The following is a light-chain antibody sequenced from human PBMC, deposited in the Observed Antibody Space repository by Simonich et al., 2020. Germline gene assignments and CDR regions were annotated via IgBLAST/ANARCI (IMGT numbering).Light chain of an antibody. CDR3: SSYTSSSTLV. J-gene: IGLJ3*02. CDR1: SSDVGGYNY. Sequence: QSALTQPASVSGSPGQSITISCTGTSSDVGGYNYVSWYQQPPGKAPKLMFYDVSKRPSGVSNRFSGSKSGNTASLTISGLQAEDEADYYCSSYTSSSTLVFGGGTKLTVL. CDR2: DVS. V-gene: IGLV2-14*01.